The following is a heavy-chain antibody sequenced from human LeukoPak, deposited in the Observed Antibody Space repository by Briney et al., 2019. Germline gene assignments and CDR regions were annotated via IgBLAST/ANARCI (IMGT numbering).Heavy chain of an antibody. D-gene: IGHD5-12*01. V-gene: IGHV4-34*01. CDR2: INHSGST. J-gene: IGHJ4*02. CDR1: GGSFSGYY. CDR3: ARTTSGRLFKFSY. Sequence: SETLSLTCAVYGGSFSGYYWSWIRQPPGKGLEWIGEINHSGSTNYNPSLKSRVTISVDTSRNQFSLKLSSVTAADTAMYYCARTTSGRLFKFSYWGQGTLVTVSS.